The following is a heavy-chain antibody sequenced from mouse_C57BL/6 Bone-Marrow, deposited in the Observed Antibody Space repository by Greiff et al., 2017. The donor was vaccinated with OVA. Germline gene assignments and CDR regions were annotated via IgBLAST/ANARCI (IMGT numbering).Heavy chain of an antibody. D-gene: IGHD2-2*01. J-gene: IGHJ2*01. CDR1: GFTFSSYA. Sequence: DVQLVESGGGLVKPGGSLKLSCAASGFTFSSYAMSWVRQTPEKRLEWVATISDGGSYTYYPDNVKGRFTISRDNAKNNLYLQMSHLKSEDTAMYYCARSLWLLGFDYWGQGTTLTVSS. CDR2: ISDGGSYT. V-gene: IGHV5-4*01. CDR3: ARSLWLLGFDY.